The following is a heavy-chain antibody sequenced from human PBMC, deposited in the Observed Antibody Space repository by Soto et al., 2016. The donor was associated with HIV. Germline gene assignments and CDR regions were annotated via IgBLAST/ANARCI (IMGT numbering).Heavy chain of an antibody. J-gene: IGHJ4*02. Sequence: EVQLLESGGGLVQPGGSLRLSCAASGFTFSSYAMSWVRQAPGKGLEWVSAISGSGGSTYYADSVKGRFTISRDNSKNTLYLQMNSLRAEDTAVYYCATGGDCSSTSCLFDYWGQGTLVTVSS. D-gene: IGHD2-2*01. CDR3: ATGGDCSSTSCLFDY. V-gene: IGHV3-23*01. CDR2: ISGSGGST. CDR1: GFTFSSYA.